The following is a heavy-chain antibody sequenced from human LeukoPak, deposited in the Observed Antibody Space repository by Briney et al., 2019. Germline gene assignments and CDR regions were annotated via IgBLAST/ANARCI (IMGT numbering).Heavy chain of an antibody. CDR2: ISAYNGNT. Sequence: ASVKVSCKASGYTFTSYGISWVRQAPGQGLEWMGWISAYNGNTNYAQKLQCRVTMTTDISTSTAYMELRSLRSDDTAVYYCARVVDGSYDFWSGYIPYYYYYYMDVWGKGTTVTVSS. CDR1: GYTFTSYG. D-gene: IGHD3-3*01. J-gene: IGHJ6*03. V-gene: IGHV1-18*01. CDR3: ARVVDGSYDFWSGYIPYYYYYYMDV.